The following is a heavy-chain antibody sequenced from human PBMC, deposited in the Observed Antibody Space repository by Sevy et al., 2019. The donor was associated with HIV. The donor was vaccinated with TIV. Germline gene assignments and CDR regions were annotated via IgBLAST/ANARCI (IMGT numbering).Heavy chain of an antibody. CDR3: AKTINSGGGVVPAANYYYYGLDV. CDR1: GFTFSTYT. Sequence: GGSLRLSCAASGFTFSTYTMNWVRQAPGKGLEWVSSISFSNNYIYYTDSVKGRFTISRDNSKNSVYLQMNSLRAEETAVYYCAKTINSGGGVVPAANYYYYGLDVWGQGTTVTVSS. CDR2: ISFSNNYI. J-gene: IGHJ6*02. D-gene: IGHD2-2*01. V-gene: IGHV3-21*04.